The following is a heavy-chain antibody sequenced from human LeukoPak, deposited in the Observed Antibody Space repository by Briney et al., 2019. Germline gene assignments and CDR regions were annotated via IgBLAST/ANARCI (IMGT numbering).Heavy chain of an antibody. D-gene: IGHD2/OR15-2a*01. J-gene: IGHJ4*02. CDR2: ISGSGGST. CDR3: AKVLTASRYFDY. Sequence: GGSLKLSCAASGFTFSSYAMSWVRQAPGKGLEWVSAISGSGGSTYYADSVKGRFTISRDNSKNTLYLQMNSLRAEDTAVYYCAKVLTASRYFDYCGEGSLVTVSS. V-gene: IGHV3-23*01. CDR1: GFTFSSYA.